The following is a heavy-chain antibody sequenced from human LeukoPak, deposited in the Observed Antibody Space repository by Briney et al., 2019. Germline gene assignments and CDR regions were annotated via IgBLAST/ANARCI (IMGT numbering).Heavy chain of an antibody. CDR3: ARGVLFRNYGLDY. CDR2: ISYDGSNK. D-gene: IGHD1-7*01. Sequence: GGSLRLSCAASGFTFSSYAMHWVRQAPGKGLEWVAVISYDGSNKYYADSVKGRFTISRDNSKNTLYLQMNSLRAEDTAVYYCARGVLFRNYGLDYWGQGTLVTVSS. CDR1: GFTFSSYA. J-gene: IGHJ4*02. V-gene: IGHV3-30*04.